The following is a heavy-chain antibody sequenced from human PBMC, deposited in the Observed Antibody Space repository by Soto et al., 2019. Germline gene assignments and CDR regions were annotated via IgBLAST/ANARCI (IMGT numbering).Heavy chain of an antibody. D-gene: IGHD2-2*01. J-gene: IGHJ6*02. CDR1: GFSFSNYA. CDR3: VKEMAPDAIGSLYYYYGMDV. Sequence: PGGSLRLSCSASGFSFSNYAMHWVRQAPGKGLQYVSGFSSKGGTTYYADSVKGRFTISRDNSKNTLYLQMSSLRPEDTAVYYCVKEMAPDAIGSLYYYYGMDVWGQGTTVTVS. V-gene: IGHV3-64D*06. CDR2: FSSKGGTT.